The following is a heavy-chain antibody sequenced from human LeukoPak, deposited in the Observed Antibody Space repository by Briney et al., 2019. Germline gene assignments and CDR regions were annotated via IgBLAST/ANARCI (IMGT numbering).Heavy chain of an antibody. CDR3: ARGGDSLHY. V-gene: IGHV3-11*06. J-gene: IGHJ4*02. CDR2: ISSSSSYT. Sequence: GGSLRLSCAASGFTFSDYYMSWIRQAPGKGLEWVSYISSSSSYTNYADSVKDRFTISRDNSKNMLYLQMNSLRAEDTAVYYCARGGDSLHYWGQGTLVTVSS. D-gene: IGHD3-10*01. CDR1: GFTFSDYY.